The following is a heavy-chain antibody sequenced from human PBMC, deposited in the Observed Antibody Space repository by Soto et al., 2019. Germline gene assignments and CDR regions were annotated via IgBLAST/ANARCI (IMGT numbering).Heavy chain of an antibody. CDR1: GGSINGFF. CDR3: ATQTGLYYYGLDV. CDR2: IFYSGST. Sequence: SETLSLTCTVSGGSINGFFWSLVRQPPGKGLESIGYIFYSGSTNYNPSLKSRVTISLDTSKTQFSLNLTSVTAADTAVYYCATQTGLYYYGLDVWGQGNKVTV. J-gene: IGHJ6*02. V-gene: IGHV4-59*01.